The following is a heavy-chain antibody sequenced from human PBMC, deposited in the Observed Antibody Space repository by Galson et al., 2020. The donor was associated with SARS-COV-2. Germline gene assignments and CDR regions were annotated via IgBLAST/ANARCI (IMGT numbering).Heavy chain of an antibody. CDR3: ARHSLTLYGGPYYFDY. CDR2: IYHSGST. V-gene: IGHV4-38-2*01. D-gene: IGHD5-12*01. CDR1: GYSISSGYY. J-gene: IGHJ4*02. Sequence: SETLSLTCAVSGYSISSGYYWGWIRQPPGKGLEWIGSIYHSGSTYYNPSLKSRVTISVDTSKNQFSLKLSSVTAADTAVYYCARHSLTLYGGPYYFDYWGQGTLVTVSS.